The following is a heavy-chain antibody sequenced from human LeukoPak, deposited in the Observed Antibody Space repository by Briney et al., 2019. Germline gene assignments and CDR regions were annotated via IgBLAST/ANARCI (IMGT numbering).Heavy chain of an antibody. V-gene: IGHV7-4-1*02. CDR2: INTNTGNP. CDR3: ARVFAADYYFYGMDV. J-gene: IGHJ6*02. CDR1: GYTFTDYA. D-gene: IGHD6-13*01. Sequence: ASVKVSCKASGYTFTDYAMNWVRQAPGQGLEWMGRINTNTGNPTHAQDFTGRFVFSLDTSARTAYLQISSLKAEDTAVYYCARVFAADYYFYGMDVWGQGTTVTVSS.